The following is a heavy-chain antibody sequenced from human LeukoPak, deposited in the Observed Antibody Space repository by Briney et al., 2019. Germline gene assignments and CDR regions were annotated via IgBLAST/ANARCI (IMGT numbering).Heavy chain of an antibody. CDR2: INPKSGGT. Sequence: GASVKVSCMASRYPFTGFYMHWVRQAPGQGLEWMGWINPKSGGTNYAQKFQGRVTMTRDTSISTAYMELSRLRSDDTAVYYCARAVGSVEALDYWGQGTLVTVSS. CDR1: RYPFTGFY. J-gene: IGHJ4*02. D-gene: IGHD3-10*01. CDR3: ARAVGSVEALDY. V-gene: IGHV1-2*02.